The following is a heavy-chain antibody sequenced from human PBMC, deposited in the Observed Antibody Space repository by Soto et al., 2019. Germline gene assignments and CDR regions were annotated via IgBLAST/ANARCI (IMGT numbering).Heavy chain of an antibody. CDR1: GYTFTSYA. D-gene: IGHD3-22*01. CDR3: ARSNYDSSGYREYYFDY. V-gene: IGHV1-3*01. CDR2: INAGNGNT. J-gene: IGHJ4*02. Sequence: ASVKVSCKASGYTFTSYAMHWVRQAPGQRLEWMGWINAGNGNTKYSQKFQGRVTITRDTSASTAYMELSSLRSEDTAVYYCARSNYDSSGYREYYFDYWGQGTLVTVSS.